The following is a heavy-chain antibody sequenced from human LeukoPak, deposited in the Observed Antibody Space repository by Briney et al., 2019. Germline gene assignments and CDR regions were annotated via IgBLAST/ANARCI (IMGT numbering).Heavy chain of an antibody. CDR1: GYSFSTYA. D-gene: IGHD3-22*01. Sequence: ASVKVSCKASGYSFSTYAISWVRQAPGQGLEWLGWISGDNVNIKYAQEFQGRVTLTTDTSTSTAYMEMRSLRSDDTAVYYCARDQVVTDNWFDPWGQGPLVTVSS. V-gene: IGHV1-18*01. J-gene: IGHJ5*02. CDR3: ARDQVVTDNWFDP. CDR2: ISGDNVNI.